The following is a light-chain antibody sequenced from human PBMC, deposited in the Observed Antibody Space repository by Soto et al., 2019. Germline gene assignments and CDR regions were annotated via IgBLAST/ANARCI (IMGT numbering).Light chain of an antibody. J-gene: IGKJ5*01. Sequence: IQKTQSPSSLSASVGDKVTIICRASQSIRSYLNWYHQKPGKAPNLLISAASSLQSGVPSRFSGSGSGTEFTLTISGLQPEDFGTYYCQQSYDNVYTFGQVTRLEIK. V-gene: IGKV1-39*01. CDR2: AAS. CDR3: QQSYDNVYT. CDR1: QSIRSY.